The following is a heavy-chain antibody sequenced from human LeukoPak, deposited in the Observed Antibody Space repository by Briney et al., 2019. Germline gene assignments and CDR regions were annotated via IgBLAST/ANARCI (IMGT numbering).Heavy chain of an antibody. D-gene: IGHD3-3*01. CDR3: AKSISSYDFWSGYYTGIGAFDI. CDR2: ISGSSGST. Sequence: GGSLRLSCAASGFTFSSYAMSWVRRAPGKGLEWVSAISGSSGSTYYADSVKGRFTISRDNSKNTLYLQMNSLRAEDTAVYYCAKSISSYDFWSGYYTGIGAFDIWGQGTMVTVSS. CDR1: GFTFSSYA. J-gene: IGHJ3*02. V-gene: IGHV3-23*01.